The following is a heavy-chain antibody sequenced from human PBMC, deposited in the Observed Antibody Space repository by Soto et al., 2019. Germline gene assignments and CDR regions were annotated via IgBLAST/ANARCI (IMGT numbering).Heavy chain of an antibody. Sequence: ASVKVSCKASGYTFTSYYMHWVRQAPGQGLEWMGIINPSGGSTSYAQKFQGRVTMTRDTSTSTVYMELSSLRSEDTAVYYCARVFCSGGSCYSVDCGGQGPLVTVSS. D-gene: IGHD2-15*01. CDR3: ARVFCSGGSCYSVDC. V-gene: IGHV1-46*03. J-gene: IGHJ4*02. CDR1: GYTFTSYY. CDR2: INPSGGST.